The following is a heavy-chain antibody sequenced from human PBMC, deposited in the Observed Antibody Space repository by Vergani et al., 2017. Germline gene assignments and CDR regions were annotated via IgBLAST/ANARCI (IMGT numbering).Heavy chain of an antibody. Sequence: EVQLLESGGGLVQPGGSLRLSCAASGFSFSNYGLSWVRKAPGRGLEWGSAISGRGNSASYADSVKGRFTISRDNSKNTLYLQMYSLRAEDTAVYYCAKDARYSYDKQYFHQWGQGTLVTVSS. CDR3: AKDARYSYDKQYFHQ. J-gene: IGHJ1*01. V-gene: IGHV3-23*01. CDR1: GFSFSNYG. D-gene: IGHD5-18*01. CDR2: ISGRGNSA.